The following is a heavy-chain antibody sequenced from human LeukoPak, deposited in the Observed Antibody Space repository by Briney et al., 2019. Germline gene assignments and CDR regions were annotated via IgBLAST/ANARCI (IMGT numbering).Heavy chain of an antibody. V-gene: IGHV1-18*01. J-gene: IGHJ4*02. CDR1: GYTFTSYG. D-gene: IGHD5-18*01. CDR2: ISAYNGNT. CDR3: AREGVDTAMMIAFDY. Sequence: GASVKVSCKASGYTFTSYGISWVRQAPGQGLEWMGWISAYNGNTNYAQKLQGRVTVTTDTSTSTAYMELRSLRSDDTAVYYCAREGVDTAMMIAFDYWGQGTLVTVSS.